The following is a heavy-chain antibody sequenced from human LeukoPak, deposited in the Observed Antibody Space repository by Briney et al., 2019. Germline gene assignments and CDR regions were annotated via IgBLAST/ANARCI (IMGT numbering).Heavy chain of an antibody. CDR3: ARDKGTVTPRGYYYYMDV. V-gene: IGHV3-7*01. Sequence: GGSLRLSCAASGFTFSNYCLTWVRQAPGRGLQWVATIKQDESEQYYVDSVKGRFTISRDNAKNSLLLQMNSLRAEDTAVYYCARDKGTVTPRGYYYYMDVWGKGTTVTVSS. D-gene: IGHD4-11*01. CDR1: GFTFSNYC. J-gene: IGHJ6*03. CDR2: IKQDESEQ.